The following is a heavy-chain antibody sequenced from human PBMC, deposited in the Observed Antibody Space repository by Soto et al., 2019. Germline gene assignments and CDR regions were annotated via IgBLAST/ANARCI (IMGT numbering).Heavy chain of an antibody. Sequence: SETLSLTCAVYGGSFSGYYWSWIRQPPGKGLEWIGEINHSGSTNYNPSLKSRVTISVDTSKNQFSLKLSSVTAADTAVYYCASTLITSFGGAHRGYFYYCGQGTPGTVSA. CDR2: INHSGST. D-gene: IGHD3-3*01. V-gene: IGHV4-34*01. CDR3: ASTLITSFGGAHRGYFYY. J-gene: IGHJ4*02. CDR1: GGSFSGYY.